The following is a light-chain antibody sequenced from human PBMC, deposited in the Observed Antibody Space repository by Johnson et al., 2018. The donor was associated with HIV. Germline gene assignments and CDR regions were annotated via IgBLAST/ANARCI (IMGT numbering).Light chain of an antibody. CDR1: NSNIGNNY. J-gene: IGLJ1*01. Sequence: QSVLTQPPSVSAAPGQKVTISCSGSNSNIGNNYVSWYQQLPGTAPKLLIYDNNKRPSGIPDRFSGSKSGTSATLAITGLQTGDEADYYCGTWDSSLSAVVFGTGTKVTVL. CDR2: DNN. CDR3: GTWDSSLSAVV. V-gene: IGLV1-51*01.